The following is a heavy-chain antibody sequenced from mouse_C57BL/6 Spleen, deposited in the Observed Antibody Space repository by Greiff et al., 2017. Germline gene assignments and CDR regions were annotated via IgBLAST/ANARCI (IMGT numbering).Heavy chain of an antibody. J-gene: IGHJ2*01. V-gene: IGHV1-85*01. D-gene: IGHD6-2*01. Sequence: VQLQQSGPELVKPRASVKLSSKASGYTFTSYDINCVKQRPGQGLQGIGWLYPRDGSPKYNEKFKGKATLTVDTSSSPAYMELHSLTSEDSAVYFCAREESSLYYFDNWGQGTTLTVSS. CDR2: LYPRDGSP. CDR3: AREESSLYYFDN. CDR1: GYTFTSYD.